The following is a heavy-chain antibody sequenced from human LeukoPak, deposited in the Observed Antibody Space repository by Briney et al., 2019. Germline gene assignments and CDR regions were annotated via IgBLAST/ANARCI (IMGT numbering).Heavy chain of an antibody. V-gene: IGHV3-30*02. CDR1: GFTFSSYG. Sequence: GGSLRLSCAASGFTFSSYGMHWVRQAPGKGLEWVAFIRYDGSNKYYADSVKGRFTISRDNSKNTLYLQMNSLRAEDTAVYYCAKVLESWYYDILTGYYYHDAFDIWGQGTMVTVSS. J-gene: IGHJ3*02. CDR2: IRYDGSNK. CDR3: AKVLESWYYDILTGYYYHDAFDI. D-gene: IGHD3-9*01.